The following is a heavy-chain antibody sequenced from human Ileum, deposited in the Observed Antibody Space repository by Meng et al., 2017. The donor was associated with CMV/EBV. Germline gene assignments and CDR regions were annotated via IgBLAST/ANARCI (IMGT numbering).Heavy chain of an antibody. CDR2: INPKNGDT. D-gene: IGHD1-26*01. Sequence: SCKASGYTFTGYQMHWVRQAPGQGLEWVGRINPKNGDTKYAEKFQGRVTMTRDTSITTAYMEVSRLRSDYTALYYCATTYSGRYETSWGQGTLVTVSS. J-gene: IGHJ4*02. CDR1: GYTFTGYQ. V-gene: IGHV1-2*06. CDR3: ATTYSGRYETS.